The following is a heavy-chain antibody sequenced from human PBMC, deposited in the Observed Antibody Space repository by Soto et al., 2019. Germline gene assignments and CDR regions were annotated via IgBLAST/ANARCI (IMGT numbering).Heavy chain of an antibody. CDR1: GFTFSSYA. CDR3: AKDFITPRVYSHYDPGMDV. CDR2: ISGSGGST. V-gene: IGHV3-23*01. J-gene: IGHJ6*02. Sequence: EVQLLESGGGLVQPGGSLRLSCAASGFTFSSYAMSWVRQAPGKGLEWVSAISGSGGSTYYADSVKGRFTISRDNSKNTLYLQMNSLRAEDTAVYYCAKDFITPRVYSHYDPGMDVWGQGTTVTVSS. D-gene: IGHD5-12*01.